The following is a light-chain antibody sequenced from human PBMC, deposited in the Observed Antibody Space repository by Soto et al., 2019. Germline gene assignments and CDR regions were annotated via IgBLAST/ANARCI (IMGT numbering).Light chain of an antibody. J-gene: IGLJ3*02. CDR2: EVS. Sequence: QSALTQPPSASGSPGQSVTISCSETSSDVGAYKYVSWYQQYPGKAPKLMIYEVSKRPSGVPDRFSGSKSGNTASLIVSGLQAEDEADYYCTSYVGSDIWVFGGGTKLTVL. CDR1: SSDVGAYKY. CDR3: TSYVGSDIWV. V-gene: IGLV2-8*01.